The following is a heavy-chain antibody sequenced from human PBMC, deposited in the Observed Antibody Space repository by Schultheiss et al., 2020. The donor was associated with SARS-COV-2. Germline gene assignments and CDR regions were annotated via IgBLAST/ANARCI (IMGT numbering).Heavy chain of an antibody. V-gene: IGHV4-59*08. CDR1: GGSISSYY. Sequence: SETLSLTCTVSGGSISSYYWSWIRQPPGKGLEWIGYIYYSGSTNYNPSLKSRVTMSVDTSKNQFSLKLSSVTAADTAVYYCAAQRVWFGGGDYWGQGTLVTVSS. J-gene: IGHJ4*02. CDR3: AAQRVWFGGGDY. D-gene: IGHD3-10*01. CDR2: IYYSGST.